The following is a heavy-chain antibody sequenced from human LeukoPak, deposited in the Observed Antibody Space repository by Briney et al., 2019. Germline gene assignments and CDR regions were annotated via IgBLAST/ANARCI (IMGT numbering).Heavy chain of an antibody. CDR2: ISAYNGNT. CDR1: GGTFSSYA. Sequence: AASVKVSCKASGGTFSSYAISWVRQAPGQGLEWMGWISAYNGNTKYAQKVQGRVTMTTDTSTSTAYMEVRSLRSDDTAVYYCARGSPHRRNYDRSGYYSYYFDYWGQGTLVTVSS. CDR3: ARGSPHRRNYDRSGYYSYYFDY. J-gene: IGHJ4*02. D-gene: IGHD3-22*01. V-gene: IGHV1-18*01.